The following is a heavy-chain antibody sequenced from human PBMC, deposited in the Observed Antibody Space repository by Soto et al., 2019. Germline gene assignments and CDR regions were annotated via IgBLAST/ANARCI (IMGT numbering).Heavy chain of an antibody. V-gene: IGHV4-59*08. J-gene: IGHJ3*02. Sequence: QVQLQESGPGLVKPSETLSLTCTVSGGSISSYYWSWIRQPPGKGLEWIGYIYYSGSTNYNPSLKSRVTISVDTSKNQFSLKLSSVTAADTAVYYCAGCSSTSCYDAFDIWGQGTMVTVSS. CDR3: AGCSSTSCYDAFDI. CDR1: GGSISSYY. D-gene: IGHD2-2*01. CDR2: IYYSGST.